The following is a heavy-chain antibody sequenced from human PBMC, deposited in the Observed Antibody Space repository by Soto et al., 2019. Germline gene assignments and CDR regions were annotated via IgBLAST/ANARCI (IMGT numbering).Heavy chain of an antibody. Sequence: EVQLVESGGGLVKPGGSLRLSCAASGFTFSNAWMNWVRQAPGKGLEWVGSIKSKTDGGTTDYAAPVKGRVTISRDDSKNTLYLKMNSLKTEDTAVYYCTTPYYYYGMDVWGQGTPVTVSS. V-gene: IGHV3-15*01. CDR3: TTPYYYYGMDV. CDR1: GFTFSNAW. J-gene: IGHJ6*02. CDR2: IKSKTDGGTT.